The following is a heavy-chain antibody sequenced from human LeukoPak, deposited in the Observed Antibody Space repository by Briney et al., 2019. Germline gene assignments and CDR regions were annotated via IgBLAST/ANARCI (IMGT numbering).Heavy chain of an antibody. CDR1: GSSISSYY. Sequence: PSETLSLTCTVSGSSISSYYWSWIRQPPGKGLEWIGYIYYSGSTYYNPSLKSRVTVSVETSKNQFSLKVTSVTAADTAVYYCARHPSGSSFDYWGQGTLVTVAS. CDR3: ARHPSGSSFDY. V-gene: IGHV4-59*08. CDR2: IYYSGST. J-gene: IGHJ4*02. D-gene: IGHD1-26*01.